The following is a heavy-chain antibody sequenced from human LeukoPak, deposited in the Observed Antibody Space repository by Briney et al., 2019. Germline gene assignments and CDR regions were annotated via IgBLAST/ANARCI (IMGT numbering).Heavy chain of an antibody. V-gene: IGHV3-30*04. CDR2: IGHAGGIK. CDR1: GFIFSSYV. CDR3: ARDPILAAPDYLDY. D-gene: IGHD6-6*01. J-gene: IGHJ4*02. Sequence: GGSLRLSCAASGFIFSSYVMYWVRQAPGKGLEWVAVIGHAGGIKHYADSVKGRFTVSRDNSKDTLYLQMNSLRPEDTAVYYCARDPILAAPDYLDYWGQGTLVTVS.